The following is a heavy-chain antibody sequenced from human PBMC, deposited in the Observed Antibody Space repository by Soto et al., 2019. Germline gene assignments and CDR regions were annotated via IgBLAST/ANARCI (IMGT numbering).Heavy chain of an antibody. D-gene: IGHD5-12*01. CDR1: GFTFSSYA. J-gene: IGHJ4*02. CDR3: ATEGLSWLDDISYFDY. Sequence: QVQLVESGGGVVQPGRSLRLSCAASGFTFSSYAMHWVRQAPGKGLEWVAVISYDGSNKYYADSVKGRFTISRDNSKNTLYLQMNSLRAEDTAVYYCATEGLSWLDDISYFDYWGQGTLVTVSS. CDR2: ISYDGSNK. V-gene: IGHV3-30-3*01.